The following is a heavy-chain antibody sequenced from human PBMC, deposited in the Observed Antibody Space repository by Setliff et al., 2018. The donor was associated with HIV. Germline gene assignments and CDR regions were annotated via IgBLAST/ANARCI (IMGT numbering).Heavy chain of an antibody. CDR1: GFTFSTFW. J-gene: IGHJ4*02. D-gene: IGHD3-16*01. Sequence: GGSLRLSCAASGFTFSTFWMGWVRQAPGKGREWVAHIKPDGSSKKYVDSGKGRFTISRDNAKDSLYLQMHSLRAEDTAVYYCVRWGLPYGIDAWGQGTLVTVSS. CDR2: IKPDGSSK. CDR3: VRWGLPYGIDA. V-gene: IGHV3-7*01.